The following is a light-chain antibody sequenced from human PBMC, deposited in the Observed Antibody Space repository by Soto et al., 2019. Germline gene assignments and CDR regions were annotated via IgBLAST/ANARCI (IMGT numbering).Light chain of an antibody. Sequence: DIQMTQSPSTLSASVGDRVITTCRASQSINSWLAWYQQKPGKAPELLISKASSLQSGVPPRFSGSGSGTEFTLTISSVQPDDFATYYCQQYNTYSWTFGQGTKVEIK. V-gene: IGKV1-5*03. CDR2: KAS. CDR3: QQYNTYSWT. CDR1: QSINSW. J-gene: IGKJ1*01.